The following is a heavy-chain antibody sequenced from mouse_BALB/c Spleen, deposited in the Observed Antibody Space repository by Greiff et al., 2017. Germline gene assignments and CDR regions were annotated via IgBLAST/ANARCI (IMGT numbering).Heavy chain of an antibody. Sequence: EVMLVESGGGLVKPGGSLKLSCAASGFTFSSYAMSWVRQSPEKRLEWVAEISSGGSYTYYPDTVTGRFTISRDNAKNTLYLEMSSLRSEDTAMYYCARAYGGGSWFAYWGQGTLVTVSA. J-gene: IGHJ3*01. V-gene: IGHV5-9-4*01. CDR1: GFTFSSYA. D-gene: IGHD1-1*01. CDR2: ISSGGSYT. CDR3: ARAYGGGSWFAY.